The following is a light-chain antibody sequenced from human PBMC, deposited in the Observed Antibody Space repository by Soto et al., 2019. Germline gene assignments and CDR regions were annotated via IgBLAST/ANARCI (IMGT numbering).Light chain of an antibody. V-gene: IGKV3-20*01. J-gene: IGKJ1*01. CDR3: QQYGSSPSIP. Sequence: EIVLTQSPGTLSLSPGERATLSCRASQSVSSSYLAWYQQKPGQAPRLLIYGASSRATGIPDRFSGSGSGTDFTLTISRLEPEDFAVYYYQQYGSSPSIPFGQGTKVDIK. CDR1: QSVSSSY. CDR2: GAS.